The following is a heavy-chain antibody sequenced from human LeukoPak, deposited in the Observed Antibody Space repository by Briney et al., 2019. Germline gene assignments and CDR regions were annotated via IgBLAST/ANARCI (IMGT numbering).Heavy chain of an antibody. CDR3: ARDKVAMVSDY. CDR1: GFTFSNNG. D-gene: IGHD5-18*01. V-gene: IGHV3-21*01. J-gene: IGHJ4*02. CDR2: ISSSSSYI. Sequence: GGSLRLSCAASGFTFSNNGMTWVRQAPGKGLEWVSSISSSSSYIYYADSVKGRFTISRDNAKNSLYLQMNSLRAEDTAVYYCARDKVAMVSDYWGQGTLVTVSS.